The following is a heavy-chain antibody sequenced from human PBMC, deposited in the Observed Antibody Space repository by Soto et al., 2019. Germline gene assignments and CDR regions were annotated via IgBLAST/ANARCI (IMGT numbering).Heavy chain of an antibody. V-gene: IGHV3-21*02. D-gene: IGHD6-19*01. CDR3: ARSIAVAGDAFDI. CDR2: ISSSSSYI. J-gene: IGHJ3*02. CDR1: GFTFSSYS. Sequence: VQLVESGGGLVKPGGSLRLSCAASGFTFSSYSMNWVRQAPGKGLEWVSSISSSSSYIYYADSVKGRFTISRDNAKNSLYLQMNSLRAEDTAVYYCARSIAVAGDAFDIWGQGTMVTVSS.